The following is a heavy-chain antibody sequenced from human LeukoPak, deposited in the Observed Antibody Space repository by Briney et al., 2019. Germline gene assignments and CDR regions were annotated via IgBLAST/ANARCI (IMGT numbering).Heavy chain of an antibody. V-gene: IGHV3-33*03. CDR1: GFTFSHYG. J-gene: IGHJ1*01. CDR2: IWSDGSDK. D-gene: IGHD4-11*01. Sequence: PGGSLRLSCAASGFTFSHYGMHWVRQAPGAGLEWVAVIWSDGSDKYYAESVKGRFTISRDNSKNSLFLQMSSLRAEDTAVYYCAKDAQRGSDYSNSLQNWGQGILVTVSS. CDR3: AKDAQRGSDYSNSLQN.